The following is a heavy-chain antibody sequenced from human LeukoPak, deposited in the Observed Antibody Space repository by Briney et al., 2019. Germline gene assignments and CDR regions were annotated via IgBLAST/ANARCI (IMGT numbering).Heavy chain of an antibody. CDR3: ARGYDSSGYYYYYYMDV. V-gene: IGHV4-59*11. Sequence: SETLSLTCAVYGGSLRGHSCSWIRQPPGKGLEWIGYIYYSGSTNYNPSLKSRVTISVDTSKNQFSLKLSSVTAADTAVYYCARGYDSSGYYYYYYMDVWGKGTTVTVSS. J-gene: IGHJ6*03. CDR2: IYYSGST. D-gene: IGHD3-22*01. CDR1: GGSLRGHS.